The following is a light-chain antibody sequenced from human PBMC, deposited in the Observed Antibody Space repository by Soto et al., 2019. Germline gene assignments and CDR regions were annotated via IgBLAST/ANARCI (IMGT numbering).Light chain of an antibody. CDR1: QSISSY. Sequence: DIPMTQSPASLSSSVGDRVTLTCRASQSISSYLNWYQQKPGKAPKLLIYAASSLQSGVPSRFSGSGSGTDFTLTISSLQPEDFATYYCQQSYSTPGTFGQGTKVEIK. CDR2: AAS. CDR3: QQSYSTPGT. V-gene: IGKV1-39*01. J-gene: IGKJ1*01.